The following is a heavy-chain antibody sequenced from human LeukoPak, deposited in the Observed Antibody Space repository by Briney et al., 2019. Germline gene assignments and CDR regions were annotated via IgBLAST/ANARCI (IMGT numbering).Heavy chain of an antibody. Sequence: SETLSLTCTVSGGSISSYYWNWIRQPPGKGLEWIGYIHYSGSTNYIPSLRSRVTISVDTSKNQFSLKLSSVTAADTAVYYCARDSYSGRAHFDSWGQGTLVTVSS. J-gene: IGHJ4*02. D-gene: IGHD5-12*01. CDR1: GGSISSYY. CDR2: IHYSGST. CDR3: ARDSYSGRAHFDS. V-gene: IGHV4-59*01.